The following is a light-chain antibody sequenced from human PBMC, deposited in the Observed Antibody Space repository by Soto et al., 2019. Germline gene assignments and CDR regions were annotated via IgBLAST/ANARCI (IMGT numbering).Light chain of an antibody. CDR2: EVS. Sequence: SALTQPASVSASPGQSITISCTGTSSDVGGYKYVSWYQQYPGKAPKLMMYEVSNRPSGISNRFSGSKSGNTASLTIAGLRAEDEADYYCASWDDSLNGHVFGTGTKVTVL. CDR1: SSDVGGYKY. CDR3: ASWDDSLNGHV. J-gene: IGLJ1*01. V-gene: IGLV2-14*01.